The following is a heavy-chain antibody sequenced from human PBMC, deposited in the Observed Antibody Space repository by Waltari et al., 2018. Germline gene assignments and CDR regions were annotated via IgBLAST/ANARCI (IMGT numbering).Heavy chain of an antibody. CDR2: IYNGGSGT. CDR3: TNGGY. Sequence: EVQLVESGGDLVQPGGSLRLSWAASGFTFSTYAMSGVRQSPGKVLEWVSSIYNGGSGTYYADSVKGRFTISRDNSRNTLYLQMNSLSVEDTAVYYCTNGGYWGQGTLVTVSS. CDR1: GFTFSTYA. J-gene: IGHJ4*02. D-gene: IGHD3-16*01. V-gene: IGHV3-23*03.